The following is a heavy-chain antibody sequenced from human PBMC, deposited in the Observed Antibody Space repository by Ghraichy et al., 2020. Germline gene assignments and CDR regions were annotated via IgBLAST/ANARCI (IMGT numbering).Heavy chain of an antibody. V-gene: IGHV3-48*03. D-gene: IGHD2-15*01. CDR2: ISSGAEII. CDR3: ARTIVEMVAATGYWYFDL. J-gene: IGHJ2*01. Sequence: GGSLRLSCIGSGFNFSNYEMNWVRQAPGKGLEWISFISSGAEIIHSADSVKGRFTISRDNAKNSLYLQMNSLGAEDTAVYYCARTIVEMVAATGYWYFDLWGRGTLVTVSS. CDR1: GFNFSNYE.